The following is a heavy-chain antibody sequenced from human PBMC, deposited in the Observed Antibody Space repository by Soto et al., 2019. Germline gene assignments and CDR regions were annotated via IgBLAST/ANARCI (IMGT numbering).Heavy chain of an antibody. CDR2: IKSKTDGGTT. CDR1: GFTFSNAW. V-gene: IGHV3-15*01. CDR3: TTTKQSSSSFLDY. J-gene: IGHJ4*02. D-gene: IGHD6-13*01. Sequence: GGSLRLSCAASGFTFSNAWMSWVRQAPGKGLEWVGRIKSKTDGGTTDYAAPVKGRFTISRDDSKNTLYLQMNSLKTEDTAVYYCTTTKQSSSSFLDYWGQGTLVTVSS.